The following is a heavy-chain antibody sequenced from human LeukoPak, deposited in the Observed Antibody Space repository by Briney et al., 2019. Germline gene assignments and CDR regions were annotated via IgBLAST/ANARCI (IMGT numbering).Heavy chain of an antibody. D-gene: IGHD1-14*01. CDR2: IYSDGST. CDR3: ARVTPPTD. CDR1: GLIFSRNY. J-gene: IGHJ4*02. V-gene: IGHV3-66*01. Sequence: GGSLRLSCAAPGLIFSRNYMTWVRQAPGKGLEWLSVIYSDGSTPYAASVKDSFIISRDNSKNTLYLQMNNLRAEDTAVYYCARVTPPTDWGQGTLVTVSS.